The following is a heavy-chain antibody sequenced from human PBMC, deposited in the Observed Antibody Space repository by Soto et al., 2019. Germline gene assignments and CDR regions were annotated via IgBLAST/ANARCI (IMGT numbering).Heavy chain of an antibody. J-gene: IGHJ4*02. V-gene: IGHV3-11*01. CDR3: ASHYDMWSGYLSPVDY. CDR2: IDTSGTKI. CDR1: GYTFSDYY. Sequence: ESGGDLVKPGGSLRLSCAASGYTFSDYYMSWIRQAPGTGLEWISYIDTSGTKIYYADSVKGRFTITRDNAKNSLYLEMNSLRAEDTAVYYCASHYDMWSGYLSPVDYWGQGTLVTVSS. D-gene: IGHD3-3*01.